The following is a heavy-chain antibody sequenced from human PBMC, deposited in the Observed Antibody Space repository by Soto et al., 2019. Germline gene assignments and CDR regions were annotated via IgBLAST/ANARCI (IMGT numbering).Heavy chain of an antibody. J-gene: IGHJ4*02. D-gene: IGHD2-8*01. V-gene: IGHV4-61*01. Sequence: QVQLQESGPGLVKPSETLSLTCTVSGGSVSSGNYYWSWIRQPPGKGLEWIGYFYYTGSINYNPSLKSRVTIFRDASKNQFSIRLSSVTAADTAVYYCARRMFYSDEPNYSPFEYWGQGTLVTASS. CDR3: ARRMFYSDEPNYSPFEY. CDR1: GGSVSSGNYY. CDR2: FYYTGSI.